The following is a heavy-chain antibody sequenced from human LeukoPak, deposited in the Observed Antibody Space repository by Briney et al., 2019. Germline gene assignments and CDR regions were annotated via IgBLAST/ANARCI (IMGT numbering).Heavy chain of an antibody. CDR3: ARDGGFGDTDYWYFDL. Sequence: GGSLRLSCAASGFTFSTYSLNWVRQAPGKGLEWVSYISSSSSGIYYADSVKGRFTISRDNAQNSVYLQMNSLRAEDTAVYYCARDGGFGDTDYWYFDLWGRGTLVTVSS. CDR1: GFTFSTYS. D-gene: IGHD3-3*01. CDR2: ISSSSSGI. V-gene: IGHV3-48*01. J-gene: IGHJ2*01.